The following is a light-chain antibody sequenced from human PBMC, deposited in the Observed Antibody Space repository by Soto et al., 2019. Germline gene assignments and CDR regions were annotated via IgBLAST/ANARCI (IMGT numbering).Light chain of an antibody. CDR1: QSVTAS. J-gene: IGKJ1*01. CDR3: QQYDYSRT. Sequence: DIQMSQSPSTLSASVGDSVTITFRASQSVTASLAWYQQKPGEAPKLLIYDVSNLETGVPSRFSGSGSGTEFSLTIRSLQPDDFATYYCQQYDYSRTFGQGTKVDNK. V-gene: IGKV1-5*01. CDR2: DVS.